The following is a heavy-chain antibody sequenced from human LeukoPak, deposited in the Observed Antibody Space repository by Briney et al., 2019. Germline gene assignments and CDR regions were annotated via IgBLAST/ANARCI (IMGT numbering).Heavy chain of an antibody. V-gene: IGHV1-69*04. D-gene: IGHD4-23*01. Sequence: SVKVSCKASGDTFTSYTISWVRQAPGQGLEWMGRIIPILGIANYAQKFQGRVTITADTSTSTAYMGLSSLRSEDTALYYCARDIRNYGVNLPTNYWGQGTLVTVSS. CDR3: ARDIRNYGVNLPTNY. CDR2: IIPILGIA. CDR1: GDTFTSYT. J-gene: IGHJ4*02.